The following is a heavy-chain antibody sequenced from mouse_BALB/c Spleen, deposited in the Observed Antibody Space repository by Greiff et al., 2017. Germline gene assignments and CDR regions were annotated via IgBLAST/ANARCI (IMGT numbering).Heavy chain of an antibody. CDR2: ISYDGSN. CDR3: ARDYYGTWYFDV. Sequence: DVKLQESGPGLVKPSQSLSLTCSVTGYSITSGYYWNWIRQFPGNKLEWMGYISYDGSNNYNPSLKNRISITRDTSKNQFFLKLNSVTTEDTATYYCARDYYGTWYFDVWGAGTTVTVSS. CDR1: GYSITSGYY. V-gene: IGHV3-6*02. D-gene: IGHD1-1*01. J-gene: IGHJ1*01.